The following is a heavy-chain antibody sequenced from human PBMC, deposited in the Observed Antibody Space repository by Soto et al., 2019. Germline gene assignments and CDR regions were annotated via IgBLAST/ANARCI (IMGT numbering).Heavy chain of an antibody. CDR1: GGTFSSYA. Sequence: SVKVSCKASGGTFSSYAISWVRQAPGQGLEWMGGIIPIFGTANYAQKFQGRVTITADKSTSTAYMELSSLRSEDTAVYYCAEAVAGRNWFDPWGQGTPVTVSS. CDR3: AEAVAGRNWFDP. J-gene: IGHJ5*02. V-gene: IGHV1-69*06. CDR2: IIPIFGTA. D-gene: IGHD6-19*01.